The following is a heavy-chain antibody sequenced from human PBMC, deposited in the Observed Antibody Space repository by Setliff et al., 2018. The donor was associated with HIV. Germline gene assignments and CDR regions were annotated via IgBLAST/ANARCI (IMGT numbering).Heavy chain of an antibody. CDR2: IYTSGST. CDR3: ARDSGTTGWCVDV. CDR1: CGSISSGSYY. J-gene: IGHJ6*02. D-gene: IGHD3-10*01. V-gene: IGHV4-61*02. Sequence: SETLSLTCTVSCGSISSGSYYWSWIRQPAGKGLEWIGRIYTSGSTNYNPSLKSRVTISVDTSKNQFSLKLSSVTAADTAVYYCARDSGTTGWCVDVWGQGTTVTVSS.